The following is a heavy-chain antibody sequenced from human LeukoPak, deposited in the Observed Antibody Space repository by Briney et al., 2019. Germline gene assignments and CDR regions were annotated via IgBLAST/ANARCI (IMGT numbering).Heavy chain of an antibody. D-gene: IGHD3-3*01. CDR3: ARGALYPPDAFDI. J-gene: IGHJ3*02. CDR1: GGTFSSYA. CDR2: IIPIFGTA. V-gene: IGHV1-69*06. Sequence: AVKVSCKASGGTFSSYAISWVRQAPGQGLEWMGGIIPIFGTANYAQKFQGRVTITADKSTSTAYMELSSLRSEDTAVYYCARGALYPPDAFDIWGQGTMVTVSS.